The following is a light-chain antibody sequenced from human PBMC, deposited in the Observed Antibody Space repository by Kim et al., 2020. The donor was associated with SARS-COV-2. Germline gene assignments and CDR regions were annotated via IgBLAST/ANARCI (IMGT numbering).Light chain of an antibody. CDR2: AAS. CDR3: QVYDFTRWA. V-gene: IGKV3-20*01. Sequence: ELFLTQSPGTLSLSPGEGATLSCRASQSVSSNYLVWYQQKPGQAPRLLIYAASRRATGIGDRFSGGGSGTDFTLTISRLEPEDFAVYYCQVYDFTRWAFGQGTKVDIK. J-gene: IGKJ1*01. CDR1: QSVSSNY.